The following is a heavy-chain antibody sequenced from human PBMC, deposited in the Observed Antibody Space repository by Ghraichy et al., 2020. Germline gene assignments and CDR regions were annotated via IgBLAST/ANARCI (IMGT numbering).Heavy chain of an antibody. CDR2: IIPIFGTA. J-gene: IGHJ6*02. CDR3: ARGPNYDILTYGMDV. V-gene: IGHV1-69*13. Sequence: SVKVSCKASGGTFSSYAISWVRQAPGQGLEWMGGIIPIFGTANYAQKFQGRVAITADESTSTAYMELSSLRSEDTAVYYCARGPNYDILTYGMDVWGQGTTVTVSS. CDR1: GGTFSSYA. D-gene: IGHD3-9*01.